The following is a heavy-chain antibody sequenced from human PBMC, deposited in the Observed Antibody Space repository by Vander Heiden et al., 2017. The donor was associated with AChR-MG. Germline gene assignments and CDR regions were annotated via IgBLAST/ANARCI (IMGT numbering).Heavy chain of an antibody. CDR1: GATFSSDA. CDR3: ARDSPSSGYYRNYYYGMDV. Sequence: QVQRVQSGTGVKKRGSSVTVSCKASGATFSSDAISWVRQAPGQGLEWMGGIIPIFGTANYAQKFQGRVTITADESTSTAYMELSSLRSEDTAVYYCARDSPSSGYYRNYYYGMDVWGQGTTVTVSS. V-gene: IGHV1-69*01. J-gene: IGHJ6*02. CDR2: IIPIFGTA. D-gene: IGHD3-22*01.